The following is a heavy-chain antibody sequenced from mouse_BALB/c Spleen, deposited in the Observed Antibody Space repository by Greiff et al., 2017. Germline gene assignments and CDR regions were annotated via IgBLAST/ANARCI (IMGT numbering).Heavy chain of an antibody. J-gene: IGHJ2*01. CDR1: GYSITSDYA. Sequence: EVQLQESGPGLVKPSQSLSLTCTVTGYSITSDYAWNWIRQFPGNKLEWMGYISYSGSTSYNPSLKSRISITRDTSKNQFFLQLNSVTTEDTATYYCARDGGYPPFDYWGQGTTLTVSS. V-gene: IGHV3-2*02. CDR2: ISYSGST. CDR3: ARDGGYPPFDY. D-gene: IGHD2-2*01.